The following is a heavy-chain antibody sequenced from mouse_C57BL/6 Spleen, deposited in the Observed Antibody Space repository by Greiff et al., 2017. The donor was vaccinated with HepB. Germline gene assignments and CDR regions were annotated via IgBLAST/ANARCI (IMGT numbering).Heavy chain of an antibody. Sequence: QVQLQQSGPELVKPGASVKISCKASGYSFTSYYIHWVKQRPGQGLEWIGWIYPGSGNTKYNEKFKDKATLTADTSSSTAYMQLSSLTSEDSAVYYCARDDYDGGDYFDYWGQGTTLTVSS. J-gene: IGHJ2*01. CDR1: GYSFTSYY. D-gene: IGHD2-4*01. CDR3: ARDDYDGGDYFDY. CDR2: IYPGSGNT. V-gene: IGHV1-66*01.